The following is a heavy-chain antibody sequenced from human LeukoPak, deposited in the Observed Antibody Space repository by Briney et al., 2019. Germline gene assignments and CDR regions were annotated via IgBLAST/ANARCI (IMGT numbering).Heavy chain of an antibody. Sequence: PGGSLRLSCAASGFTFSSYAMSWVRQAPGKGLEWVSSISGSGGSTYYADSVKGRFTISRDNSKNTLYLQMSSLRAEDTAVYYCATKLRYFDWLLGYWGQGTLVTVSS. V-gene: IGHV3-23*01. CDR3: ATKLRYFDWLLGY. D-gene: IGHD3-9*01. J-gene: IGHJ4*02. CDR2: ISGSGGST. CDR1: GFTFSSYA.